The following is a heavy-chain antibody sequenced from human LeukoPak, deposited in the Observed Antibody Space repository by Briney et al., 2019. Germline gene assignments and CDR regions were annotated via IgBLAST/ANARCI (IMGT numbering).Heavy chain of an antibody. CDR3: ARGAGGSGSYGYFDY. J-gene: IGHJ4*02. Sequence: ASVKVSCKASGYTFTNYYMHWVRQAPGQGLEWMGIINPSSGTTNCAQKFQGRDTMTRDTSTSTVYMELSSLRSEDTAVYYCARGAGGSGSYGYFDYWGQGTLVTVSS. D-gene: IGHD3-10*01. CDR1: GYTFTNYY. V-gene: IGHV1-46*01. CDR2: INPSSGTT.